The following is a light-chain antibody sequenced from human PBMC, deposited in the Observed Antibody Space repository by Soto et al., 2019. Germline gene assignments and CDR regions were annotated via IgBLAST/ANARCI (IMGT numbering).Light chain of an antibody. CDR1: QSVSSSY. CDR2: GAS. Sequence: NVLTQSPGTLSLSPRERATLSCRASQSVSSSYLAWYQQKPGQAPRLLIYGASSRATGIPDRFSGSGSGTDFTLTISRLEPEDFAVYYCQQYGSSPTFGQGTRLEIK. J-gene: IGKJ5*01. CDR3: QQYGSSPT. V-gene: IGKV3-20*01.